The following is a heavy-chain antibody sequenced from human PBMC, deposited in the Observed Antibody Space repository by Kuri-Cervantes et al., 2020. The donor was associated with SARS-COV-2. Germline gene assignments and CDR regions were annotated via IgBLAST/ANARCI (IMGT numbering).Heavy chain of an antibody. J-gene: IGHJ6*03. Sequence: SETLSLTCTVSGGSISSYYLSWIRQPPGKGLEWIGYIYYSGSTNYNPSLKSRVTISVDTSKNQFSLKLSSVTAADTAVYYCARGVELGPAPSYYYYYMDVWGKGTTVTVSS. D-gene: IGHD1-7*01. CDR2: IYYSGST. CDR1: GGSISSYY. V-gene: IGHV4-59*01. CDR3: ARGVELGPAPSYYYYYMDV.